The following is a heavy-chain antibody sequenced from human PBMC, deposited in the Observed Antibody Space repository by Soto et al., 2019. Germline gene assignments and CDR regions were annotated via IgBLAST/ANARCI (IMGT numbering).Heavy chain of an antibody. CDR3: ANHLPHAAFAI. V-gene: IGHV3-23*01. J-gene: IGHJ3*02. CDR2: ISGDGGTT. Sequence: GGSLRLSCAASGFTFSSYAMSWVRQAPGKGLEWVSAISGDGGTTYYTDSVRGRFTFSRDNSKNTLYLQMSSLRAEDTAVYYCANHLPHAAFAIWGQGTVVTVSS. CDR1: GFTFSSYA.